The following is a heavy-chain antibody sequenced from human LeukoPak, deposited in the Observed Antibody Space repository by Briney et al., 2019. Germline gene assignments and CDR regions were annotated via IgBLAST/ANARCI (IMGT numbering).Heavy chain of an antibody. CDR1: GGSISSYY. Sequence: NASETLSLTCTVSGGSISSYYWSWIRQPAGKGLEWIGRIYTSGSTNYNPSLKSRVTMSVDTSKNQFSLKLSSVTAADTAVYYCARDSTWYSSSWYNWFDPWGQGTLVTVSS. D-gene: IGHD6-13*01. J-gene: IGHJ5*02. CDR3: ARDSTWYSSSWYNWFDP. V-gene: IGHV4-4*07. CDR2: IYTSGST.